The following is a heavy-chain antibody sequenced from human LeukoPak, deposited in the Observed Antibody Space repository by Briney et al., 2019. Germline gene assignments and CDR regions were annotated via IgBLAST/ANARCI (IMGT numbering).Heavy chain of an antibody. CDR2: TGSNGVT. Sequence: GGSLRLSCTGSGFTFRTYAFSWVRQAPGKGLEWVSATGSNGVTYYADSVKGRFTISRDNSKNALYLQMNGLRADDTAVYYCGVRDTSDYYVFWGQGTLVTVSS. CDR1: GFTFRTYA. V-gene: IGHV3-23*01. D-gene: IGHD3-22*01. J-gene: IGHJ4*02. CDR3: GVRDTSDYYVF.